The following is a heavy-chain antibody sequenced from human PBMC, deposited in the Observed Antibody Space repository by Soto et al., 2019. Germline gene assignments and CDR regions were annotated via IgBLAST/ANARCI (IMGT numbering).Heavy chain of an antibody. V-gene: IGHV1-69*01. Sequence: QVLLVQSSAEVKKPGTSVKVSCKASVGTFTSTAFSWVRQAPGKGLEWLGGIIPVLGTPNYAQKFQARLTVTADASTTTVHMERSSLRSDDTAVYYCASSAGMDHLLNDYGLNVLGQGTTVTVSS. CDR1: VGTFTSTA. CDR2: IIPVLGTP. J-gene: IGHJ6*02. CDR3: ASSAGMDHLLNDYGLNV. D-gene: IGHD6-13*01.